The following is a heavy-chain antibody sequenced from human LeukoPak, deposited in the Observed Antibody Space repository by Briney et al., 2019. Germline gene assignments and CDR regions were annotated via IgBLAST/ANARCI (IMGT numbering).Heavy chain of an antibody. CDR1: GGTFSSYA. V-gene: IGHV1-69*13. D-gene: IGHD3-22*01. CDR2: IIPIFGTA. CDR3: ARGHYYDSSGYYSYYYYGMDV. J-gene: IGHJ6*02. Sequence: GASVKVSCKASGGTFSSYAISWVRQAPGQGLEWVGGIIPIFGTANYAQKFQGRVTITADESTSTAYMELSSLRSEDTAVYYCARGHYYDSSGYYSYYYYGMDVWGQGTTVTVSS.